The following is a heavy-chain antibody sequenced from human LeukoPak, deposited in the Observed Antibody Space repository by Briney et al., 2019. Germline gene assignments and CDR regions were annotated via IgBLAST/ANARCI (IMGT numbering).Heavy chain of an antibody. CDR3: AKRREGVAASFDY. D-gene: IGHD6-19*01. CDR2: LTGSGDST. V-gene: IGHV3-23*01. CDR1: GFTFSSYA. J-gene: IGHJ4*02. Sequence: GGSLTLSCAASGFTFSSYAMSWVRQAPGKGLEWVSGLTGSGDSTYYADSVKSRFTISRDNNKNTVYLQMNSLRVEDTAVYYCAKRREGVAASFDYWGQGTLVTVSS.